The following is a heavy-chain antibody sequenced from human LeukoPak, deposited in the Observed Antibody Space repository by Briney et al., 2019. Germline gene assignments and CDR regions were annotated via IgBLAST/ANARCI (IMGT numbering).Heavy chain of an antibody. CDR1: GGSFSGYF. CDR3: ARGLGYSSSWYYDY. Sequence: SETLSLTCGVYGGSFSGYFWTWFRQSPGRGLEWIGESHHTGGTNYIPSLESRVTISEDTSRNYLSLALRSVTAADTAVYYCARGLGYSSSWYYDYWGQGTLVTVSS. CDR2: SHHTGGT. V-gene: IGHV4-34*01. D-gene: IGHD6-13*01. J-gene: IGHJ4*02.